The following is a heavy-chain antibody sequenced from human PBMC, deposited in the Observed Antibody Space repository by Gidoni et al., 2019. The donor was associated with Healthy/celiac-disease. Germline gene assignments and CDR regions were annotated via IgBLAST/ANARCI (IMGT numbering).Heavy chain of an antibody. CDR2: IWYDVSNK. D-gene: IGHD3-10*01. CDR1: GFSFSSDG. Sequence: QVQLVETGGGVVQPGRSLRLSCSASGFSFSSDGMHWVRPAPGKGLEWVAVIWYDVSNKFFADSVKCRFTISRDNSKNTLYLQMNSLRAEDTAVYYCARGSGAFYYYMDVWGKGTTVTVSS. V-gene: IGHV3-33*01. J-gene: IGHJ6*03. CDR3: ARGSGAFYYYMDV.